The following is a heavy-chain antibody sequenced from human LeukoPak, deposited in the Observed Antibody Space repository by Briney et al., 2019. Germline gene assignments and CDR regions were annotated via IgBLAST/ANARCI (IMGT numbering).Heavy chain of an antibody. V-gene: IGHV1-2*02. Sequence: GASVKVSCKASGYTFIGYKMHWVRQAPGQGLEWMGWIDPRSGGTNYAQKFQGRVTITADKSTSTAYMELNSLRSEDTAVYYCARDQYYDYVWGSFGYWGQGTLVTVSS. CDR1: GYTFIGYK. CDR2: IDPRSGGT. J-gene: IGHJ4*02. CDR3: ARDQYYDYVWGSFGY. D-gene: IGHD3-16*01.